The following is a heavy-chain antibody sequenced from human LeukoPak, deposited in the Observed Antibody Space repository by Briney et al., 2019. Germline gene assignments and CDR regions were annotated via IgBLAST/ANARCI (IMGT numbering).Heavy chain of an antibody. Sequence: SETLSLTCAVYGGSFSGYYWSWIRQPPGKGLEWIGEINHSGSTNYNPSLKSRVTISVDTSNNQFSLRRSSVTAADTAVYYCARPHHYYDSSGYYYHYYYMDVWGKGTTVTVSS. V-gene: IGHV4-34*01. J-gene: IGHJ6*03. CDR2: INHSGST. CDR3: ARPHHYYDSSGYYYHYYYMDV. CDR1: GGSFSGYY. D-gene: IGHD3-22*01.